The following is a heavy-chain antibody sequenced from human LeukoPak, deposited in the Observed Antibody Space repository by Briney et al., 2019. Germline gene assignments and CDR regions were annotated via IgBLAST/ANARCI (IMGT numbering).Heavy chain of an antibody. CDR1: GYTFTDHY. D-gene: IGHD5-18*01. CDR3: ARDLADRWIPGPDF. CDR2: INPKSGGT. J-gene: IGHJ4*02. V-gene: IGHV1-2*02. Sequence: ASVKVSCKASGYTFTDHYMHWVRQAPGQGLQWIGWINPKSGGTNYAQKFQGRVTMTSDTSNRTAYLQFSSLRSDDTAVYFCARDLADRWIPGPDFWGQGTLVTVSS.